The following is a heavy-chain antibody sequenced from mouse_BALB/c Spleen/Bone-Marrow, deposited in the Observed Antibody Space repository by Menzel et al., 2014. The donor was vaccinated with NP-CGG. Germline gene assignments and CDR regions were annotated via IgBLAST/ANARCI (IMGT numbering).Heavy chain of an antibody. V-gene: IGHV1-7*01. CDR3: ARDNYEAMDY. D-gene: IGHD1-3*01. Sequence: QVQLQQSGAELAKPGASVKMSCKASGYTFTRYWMHWVKQRPGQGLEWIGYINPSTGDTEYNQKFKDRTTLTADMSSSTAYMQLSSLTSEDSAVYYCARDNYEAMDYWGQGTSVTVSS. J-gene: IGHJ4*01. CDR2: INPSTGDT. CDR1: GYTFTRYW.